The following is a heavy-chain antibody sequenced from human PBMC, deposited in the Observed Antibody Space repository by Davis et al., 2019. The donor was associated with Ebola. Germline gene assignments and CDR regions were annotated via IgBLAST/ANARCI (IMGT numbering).Heavy chain of an antibody. CDR1: GFPFSNAW. V-gene: IGHV3-11*06. J-gene: IGHJ4*02. CDR3: ARSRSFYFDY. CDR2: MSTSDDTFT. Sequence: GESLKISCAASGFPFSNAWMNWVRQAPGKGLEWISHMSTSDDTFTKYSDSVRGRFTISRDNARNSVFLQMDSVTVEDTAVYYCARSRSFYFDYWGQGSLVTVAS.